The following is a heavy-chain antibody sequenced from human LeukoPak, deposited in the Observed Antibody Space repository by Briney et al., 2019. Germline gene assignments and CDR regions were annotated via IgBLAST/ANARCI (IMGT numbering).Heavy chain of an antibody. CDR3: ARDWGDYYFDY. J-gene: IGHJ4*02. Sequence: GGSLRLSCAASGFIFSSYAMNWVRQAPGKGLEWVSSISSSSSYIYYTDSAKGRSTISRDNAKNSLSLQMNSLRAEDTAVYYCARDWGDYYFDYWGQGTLVTVSS. D-gene: IGHD3-16*01. V-gene: IGHV3-21*01. CDR1: GFIFSSYA. CDR2: ISSSSSYI.